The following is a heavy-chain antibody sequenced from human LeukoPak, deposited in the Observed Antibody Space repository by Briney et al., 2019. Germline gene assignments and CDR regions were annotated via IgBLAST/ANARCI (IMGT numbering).Heavy chain of an antibody. V-gene: IGHV6-1*01. D-gene: IGHD6-19*01. CDR2: TYYRSKWFN. Sequence: SQTLSLTCAISGDSVSSSSAAWNWIRQSPSRGLEWLGRTYYRSKWFNDYAVSVKSRITINPDTSKNQFSLQLNSVTPEDTAVYYCARAREYSSGWTIDYWGQGTLVTVSS. CDR1: GDSVSSSSAA. J-gene: IGHJ4*02. CDR3: ARAREYSSGWTIDY.